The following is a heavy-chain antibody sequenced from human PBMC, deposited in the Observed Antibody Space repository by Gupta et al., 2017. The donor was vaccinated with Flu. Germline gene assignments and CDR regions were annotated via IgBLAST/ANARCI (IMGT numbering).Heavy chain of an antibody. CDR1: GAPLSDCH. D-gene: IGHD3-9*01. V-gene: IGHV3-69-1*01. Sequence: EVQLVESGGDLVQPGGSLRLSCAASGAPLSDCHMSWVRQVPGRGLEWLSYIGSGGNTDYAESVRGRFTISRDNAKNTLYLQMNNLRDEDTAVYYCARDFDWAFQHWGQGILVTVSS. J-gene: IGHJ1*01. CDR3: ARDFDWAFQH. CDR2: IGSGGNT.